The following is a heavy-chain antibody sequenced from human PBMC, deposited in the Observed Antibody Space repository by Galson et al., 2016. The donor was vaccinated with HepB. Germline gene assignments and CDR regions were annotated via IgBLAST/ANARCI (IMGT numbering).Heavy chain of an antibody. Sequence: SLRLSCAASGFTFSSYAMSWVRQAPGKGLEWVSLINNSGGSTYYVDSVKGRFTISRDNSKNTLYLQMNSLRAEDTALYYCAKNYYGSGSYGCMDVWGQGTTVVVSS. V-gene: IGHV3-23*01. CDR3: AKNYYGSGSYGCMDV. J-gene: IGHJ6*02. CDR1: GFTFSSYA. D-gene: IGHD3-10*01. CDR2: INNSGGST.